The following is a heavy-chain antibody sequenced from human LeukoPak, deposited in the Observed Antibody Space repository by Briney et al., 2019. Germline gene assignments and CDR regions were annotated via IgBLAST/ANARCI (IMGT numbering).Heavy chain of an antibody. J-gene: IGHJ3*02. D-gene: IGHD3-10*01. Sequence: SETLSLTCTVSYGSFNNYYWSWIRQPPGKGLEWIGYIYYSGSTKYNPSLKSRGNISVDTSKNQFSLKVNSVTAADTAVYYCARAPWRYYGSGSYYNAFDIWGQGTMVTVSS. CDR2: IYYSGST. V-gene: IGHV4-59*01. CDR3: ARAPWRYYGSGSYYNAFDI. CDR1: YGSFNNYY.